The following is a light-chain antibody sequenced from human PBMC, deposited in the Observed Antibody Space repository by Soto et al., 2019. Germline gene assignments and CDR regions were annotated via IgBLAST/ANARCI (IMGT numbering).Light chain of an antibody. CDR1: QSISDF. J-gene: IGKJ1*01. CDR3: QQYDSSRT. V-gene: IGKV3-11*01. Sequence: EIVLTQSPATLSLSPGERATLSCRASQSISDFLAWYQQKPGQAPRLLIYDASKRATDIPDRFIGSGSGTDFTLTISSLEPEDFAVYYCQQYDSSRTFGQGTKVDIK. CDR2: DAS.